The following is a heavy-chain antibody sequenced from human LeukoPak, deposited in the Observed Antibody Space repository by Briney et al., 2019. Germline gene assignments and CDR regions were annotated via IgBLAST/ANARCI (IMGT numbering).Heavy chain of an antibody. CDR3: ARGPVYCSSTSCLYYFDY. CDR1: GYTFTSYD. CDR2: MNPNSGNT. J-gene: IGHJ4*02. D-gene: IGHD2-2*01. V-gene: IGHV1-8*03. Sequence: EASVKVSCKASGYTFTSYDINWVRQATGQGLEWMGWMNPNSGNTGYAQKFQGRVTITRNTSISTAYMELSSLRSEDTAVYYRARGPVYCSSTSCLYYFDYWGQGTLVTVSS.